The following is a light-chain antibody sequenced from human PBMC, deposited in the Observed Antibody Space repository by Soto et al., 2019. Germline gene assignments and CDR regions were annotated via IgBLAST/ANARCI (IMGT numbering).Light chain of an antibody. CDR1: QGVTTN. CDR3: QQYTYYSEP. J-gene: IGKJ1*01. CDR2: DVS. Sequence: TQSTATLSVSPGERATLSCRAGQGVTTNFAWYQQKSGQSPRLLIYDVSIRATGVPARFSGSGSGTDFTLTISSLQPDDFAPYYCQQYTYYSEPFGQRTKAAI. V-gene: IGKV3-15*01.